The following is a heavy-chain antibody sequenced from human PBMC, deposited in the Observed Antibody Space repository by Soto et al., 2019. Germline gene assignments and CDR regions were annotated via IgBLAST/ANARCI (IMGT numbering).Heavy chain of an antibody. V-gene: IGHV4-4*02. CDR2: IYHSGST. J-gene: IGHJ5*02. Sequence: QVQLQESGPGLVKPSGTLSLTCAVSGGSISSSNWWSWVRQPPGKGLEWIGEIYHSGSTNYNPSLKSRVTISVDKSKNQFSLKLSSLRSEDTAVYYCARSRTTVTPNWFDPWGQGTLVTVSS. CDR1: GGSISSSNW. CDR3: ARSRTTVTPNWFDP. D-gene: IGHD4-4*01.